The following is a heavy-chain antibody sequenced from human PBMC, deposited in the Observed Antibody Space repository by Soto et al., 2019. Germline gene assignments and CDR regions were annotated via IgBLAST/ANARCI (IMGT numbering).Heavy chain of an antibody. D-gene: IGHD3-9*01. CDR1: GFTFTSSA. V-gene: IGHV1-58*01. Sequence: SVKVSCNASGFTFTSSAVQLVRQARGQRLEWVGWIVVGSGNTNYAQKFQERVTITRDMSTSTAYMELSSLRSEDTAVYYCAAVQGVDPLRYFDWLLVEDYWGQGTLVTVSS. CDR3: AAVQGVDPLRYFDWLLVEDY. J-gene: IGHJ4*02. CDR2: IVVGSGNT.